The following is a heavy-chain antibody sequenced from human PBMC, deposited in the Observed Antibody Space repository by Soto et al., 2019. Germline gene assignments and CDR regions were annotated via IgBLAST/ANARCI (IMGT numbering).Heavy chain of an antibody. D-gene: IGHD3-22*01. J-gene: IGHJ3*02. CDR3: AKEEASGVYYDSSGYCPGAFDI. Sequence: ASVKVSCKASGYTFTSYGISWVRQAPGQGLEWMGWISAYNGNTNYAQKLQGRVTMTTDTSTSTAYMELRSLRSDDTAVYYCAKEEASGVYYDSSGYCPGAFDIWAQGTMVTVSS. CDR1: GYTFTSYG. CDR2: ISAYNGNT. V-gene: IGHV1-18*01.